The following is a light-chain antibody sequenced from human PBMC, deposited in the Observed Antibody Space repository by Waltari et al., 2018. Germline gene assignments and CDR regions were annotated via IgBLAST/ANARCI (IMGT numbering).Light chain of an antibody. CDR3: QHYHSYPYI. V-gene: IGKV1-5*03. J-gene: IGKJ2*01. CDR2: KAS. CDR1: QSISNW. Sequence: DIQLTQSTSSLSASVGDRVTINCLASQSISNWLAWYHQKPGGVPRLLIFKASSLQSGVPSRFRGSASGTEFTLTIDNLQADDCATYYCQHYHSYPYIFGRGTKVEI.